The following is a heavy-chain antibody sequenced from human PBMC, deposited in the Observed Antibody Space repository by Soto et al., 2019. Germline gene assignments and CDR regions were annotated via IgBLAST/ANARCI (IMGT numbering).Heavy chain of an antibody. Sequence: SETLSLTCSVSGASVSTGSHYWSWVRQPPGKGLEWIAYISYSGSTNYNPSLTSRVTITVDMYKYQYSLRQVSVSAADTAVYYCSRDRSDDRNSYDACDRWGQGTLVTV. V-gene: IGHV4-61*01. CDR2: ISYSGST. J-gene: IGHJ3*02. D-gene: IGHD1-1*01. CDR3: SRDRSDDRNSYDACDR. CDR1: GASVSTGSHY.